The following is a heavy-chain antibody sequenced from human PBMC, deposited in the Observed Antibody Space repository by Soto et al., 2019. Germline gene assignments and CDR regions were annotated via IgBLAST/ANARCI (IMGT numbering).Heavy chain of an antibody. J-gene: IGHJ4*02. V-gene: IGHV1-69*08. CDR1: GGTFSSYT. CDR3: ARDRDAYGSGSTSDY. Sequence: QVQLVQSGAEVKKPGSSVKVSCKASGGTFSSYTVSWVRQAPGQGLEWMGRIVPILGVPNYAQRFQGRVTVTADKGTNAAYMELSSLRSEDTAVYCCARDRDAYGSGSTSDYWGQGTLVTVSS. CDR2: IVPILGVP. D-gene: IGHD3-10*01.